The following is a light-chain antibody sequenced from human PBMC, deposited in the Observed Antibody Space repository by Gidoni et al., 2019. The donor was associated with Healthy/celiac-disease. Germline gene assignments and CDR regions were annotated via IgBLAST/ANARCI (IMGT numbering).Light chain of an antibody. CDR3: QQRSNWPPRVT. CDR1: QSVSSY. CDR2: DAP. Sequence: EIVLTQSPATLSLSPGERATLSCRASQSVSSYLAWYQQKPSQAPRLLIYDAPNRATGIPARFSGSGSGTDFTLTISSREPEDFAVYYCQQRSNWPPRVTFGQGTRLEIK. V-gene: IGKV3-11*01. J-gene: IGKJ5*01.